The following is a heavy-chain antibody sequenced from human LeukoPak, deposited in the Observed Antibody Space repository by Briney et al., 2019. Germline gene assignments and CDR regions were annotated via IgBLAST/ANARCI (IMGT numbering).Heavy chain of an antibody. CDR1: GFTFSSYA. Sequence: GGSLRLSCAASGFTFSSYAMSWVRQAPGKGLEWVSGVSGNGGSTYYADSVKGRFTISRDNSKNTLYLQMNSLRVEDTAVYYCAKDPAVYYFDYWGQGTLVTVSS. CDR2: VSGNGGST. J-gene: IGHJ4*02. V-gene: IGHV3-23*01. CDR3: AKDPAVYYFDY. D-gene: IGHD2-8*01.